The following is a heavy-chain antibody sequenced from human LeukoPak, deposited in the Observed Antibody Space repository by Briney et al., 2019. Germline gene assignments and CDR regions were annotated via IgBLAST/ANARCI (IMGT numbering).Heavy chain of an antibody. D-gene: IGHD3-16*01. Sequence: SETLSLTCTVSGGSISSGRFYWSWIRQPAGKGLEWIGRIFTSGSTNYNPSLKSRVSISVNTSKNQFSLKLSSVTAADTAVYYCARRRLGEFFDYWGQGTLVTVSS. V-gene: IGHV4-61*02. CDR1: GGSISSGRFY. CDR3: ARRRLGEFFDY. J-gene: IGHJ4*02. CDR2: IFTSGST.